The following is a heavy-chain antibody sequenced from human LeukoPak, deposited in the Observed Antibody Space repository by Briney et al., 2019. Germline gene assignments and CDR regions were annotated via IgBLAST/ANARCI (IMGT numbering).Heavy chain of an antibody. J-gene: IGHJ4*02. CDR2: IYHSGST. CDR1: GGSFSGYY. Sequence: PSETLSLTCAVYGGSFSGYYWSWIRQPPGKGLEWIGYIYHSGSTYYNPSLKSRVTISVDRSKNQFSLKLSSVTAADTAVYYCARVRGYSYGYGAYYFDYWGQGTLVTVSS. CDR3: ARVRGYSYGYGAYYFDY. V-gene: IGHV4-30-2*01. D-gene: IGHD5-18*01.